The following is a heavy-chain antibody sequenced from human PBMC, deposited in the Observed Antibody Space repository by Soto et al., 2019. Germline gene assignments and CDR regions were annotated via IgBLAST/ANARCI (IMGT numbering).Heavy chain of an antibody. V-gene: IGHV1-18*01. CDR2: ISAYNGNT. CDR3: ARADRATAWQAVDY. Sequence: ASVKVSCKASGGTFSSYAISWVRQAPGQGLEWMGWISAYNGNTNYAQKLQGRVTMTTDTSTSTAYMELRSLRSDDTAVYYCARADRATAWQAVDYWGQGTLVTVSS. J-gene: IGHJ4*02. CDR1: GGTFSSYA. D-gene: IGHD5-12*01.